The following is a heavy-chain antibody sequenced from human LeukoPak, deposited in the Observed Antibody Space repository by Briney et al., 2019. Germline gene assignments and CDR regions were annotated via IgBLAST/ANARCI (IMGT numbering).Heavy chain of an antibody. D-gene: IGHD2-2*02. J-gene: IGHJ1*01. CDR1: GFTFNNYA. CDR2: ISSSGVST. V-gene: IGHV3-23*01. CDR3: AKDLYPHGRAEYFQH. Sequence: GGSLRLSCAAPGFTFNNYAMSWVRQAPGKGLEWVSAISSSGVSTHYADSVKGRFTISRDNSKNTLFLHMNTLRADDMAVYYCAKDLYPHGRAEYFQHWGQGTLVTVSS.